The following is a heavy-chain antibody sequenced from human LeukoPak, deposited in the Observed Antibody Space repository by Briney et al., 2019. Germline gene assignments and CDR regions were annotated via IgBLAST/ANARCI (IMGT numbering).Heavy chain of an antibody. CDR2: ISSSSSYI. Sequence: GESLRLSCAASGFTFKKYWMNWVRQAPGKGLEWVSSISSSSSYIYYADSVKGRFTISRDNAKNSLYLQMNSLRAEDTAVYYCARDIVVVPAAKGYAFDIWGQGTMVTVSS. J-gene: IGHJ3*02. CDR3: ARDIVVVPAAKGYAFDI. CDR1: GFTFKKYW. V-gene: IGHV3-21*01. D-gene: IGHD2-2*01.